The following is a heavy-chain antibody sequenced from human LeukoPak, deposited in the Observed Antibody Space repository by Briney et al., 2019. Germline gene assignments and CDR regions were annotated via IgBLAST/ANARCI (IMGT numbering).Heavy chain of an antibody. CDR1: GFTFSSYG. CDR2: IWNDGTNI. J-gene: IGHJ4*02. CDR3: ARGGYNFDY. Sequence: PGGSLRLSCAASGFTFSSYGMHWVRQAPGKGLEWVAFIWNDGTNIYYVDSVKGRSSISRDNSKNTLYLEMNSLRVEDTAVYYCARGGYNFDYWGQGTLVTVSS. D-gene: IGHD1-14*01. V-gene: IGHV3-33*01.